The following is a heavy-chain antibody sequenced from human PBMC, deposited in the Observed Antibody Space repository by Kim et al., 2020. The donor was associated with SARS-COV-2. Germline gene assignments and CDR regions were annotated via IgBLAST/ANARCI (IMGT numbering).Heavy chain of an antibody. CDR1: GFTFSSYG. CDR2: ISYDGSNK. Sequence: GGSLRLSCAASGFTFSSYGMHWVRQAPGKGLEWVAVISYDGSNKYYADSVKGRFTISRDNSKNTLYLQMNSLRAEDTAVYYCARSVGATMDYWGQGTLVTVSS. V-gene: IGHV3-33*05. CDR3: ARSVGATMDY. J-gene: IGHJ4*02. D-gene: IGHD1-26*01.